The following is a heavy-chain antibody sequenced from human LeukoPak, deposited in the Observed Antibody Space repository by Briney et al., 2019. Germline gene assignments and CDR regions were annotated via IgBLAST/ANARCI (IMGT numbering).Heavy chain of an antibody. V-gene: IGHV1-2*02. CDR1: GYTFTSYD. CDR2: MNPNSGGT. D-gene: IGHD3-10*01. CDR3: TRITMVRGLGSWFDP. Sequence: GASVKVSCKASGYTFTSYDIKWVRQAPGQGLEWMGWMNPNSGGTNYAQKFQGRVTMTRDTSISTAYMELSRLRSDATAVYYCTRITMVRGLGSWFDPWGQATLLTVSS. J-gene: IGHJ5*02.